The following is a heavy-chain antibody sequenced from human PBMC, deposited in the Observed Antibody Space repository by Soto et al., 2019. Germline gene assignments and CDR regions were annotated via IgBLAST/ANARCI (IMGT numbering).Heavy chain of an antibody. CDR3: ARCSGLDY. V-gene: IGHV3-23*01. CDR2: ISGSDGKT. CDR1: GFSFSSYA. Sequence: EVQLLESGGGLLRPGGSLRLSCTASGFSFSSYALSWVRQAPGKGLEWVSTISGSDGKTYYADSVKGRFSISRDTSKTTLYLEMTSLRFEYTAVYYCARCSGLDYWGQGTRVTVS. J-gene: IGHJ4*02. D-gene: IGHD2-8*01.